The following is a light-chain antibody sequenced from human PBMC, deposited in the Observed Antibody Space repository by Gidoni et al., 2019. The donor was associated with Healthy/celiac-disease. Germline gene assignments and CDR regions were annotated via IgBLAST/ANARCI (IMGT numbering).Light chain of an antibody. V-gene: IGLV3-1*01. J-gene: IGLJ1*01. Sequence: SYELTQPPSVSVSPGQTASITCSGDKLGDKYACWYQQKPGQSPVLVIYQDSKRPSGIPARFSCSNSGNTATLTISGTQAMDEADYYCQAWDSSTASVFGTGTKVTVL. CDR3: QAWDSSTASV. CDR1: KLGDKY. CDR2: QDS.